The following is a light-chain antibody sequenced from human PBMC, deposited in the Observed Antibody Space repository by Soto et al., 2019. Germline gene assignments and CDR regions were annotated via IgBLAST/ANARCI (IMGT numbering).Light chain of an antibody. CDR2: RNS. CDR3: ATWADSLNGWYV. CDR1: TSNIGSNY. J-gene: IGLJ1*01. V-gene: IGLV1-47*01. Sequence: QSALSQPPSASGTPGQGVTISCSGSTSNIGSNYVYWYQQLPGTAPKLLIYRNSQRPSGVPDRFSGSKSGASASLAISGLRSEDEADYFCATWADSLNGWYVVGTGTKV.